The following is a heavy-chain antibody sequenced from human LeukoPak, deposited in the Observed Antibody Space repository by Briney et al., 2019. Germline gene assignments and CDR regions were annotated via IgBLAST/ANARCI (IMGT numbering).Heavy chain of an antibody. V-gene: IGHV4-34*01. CDR2: INHSGST. D-gene: IGHD3-22*01. Sequence: SETLSLTCAVYGGSFSGYYWSWIRQPPGKGLEWIGEINHSGSTNYNPSLKSRVTISVDTSKNQFSLKLSSVTAADTAVYYCARGLGGYYYDSSRRGYYFDYWGQGTLVTVSS. CDR3: ARGLGGYYYDSSRRGYYFDY. J-gene: IGHJ4*02. CDR1: GGSFSGYY.